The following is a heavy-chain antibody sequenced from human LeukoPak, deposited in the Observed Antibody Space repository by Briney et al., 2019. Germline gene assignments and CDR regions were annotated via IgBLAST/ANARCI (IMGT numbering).Heavy chain of an antibody. CDR1: GYTFTSYW. CDR2: IYPTDSDT. CDR3: ARRGYSGYDLQYFDS. D-gene: IGHD5-12*01. V-gene: IGHV5-51*01. J-gene: IGHJ4*02. Sequence: GESLKISCKGSGYTFTSYWIAWVRQMPGKGLEWVGLIYPTDSDTRYSPSFQGQVTISADKSNSTAYLQWNSLKASDTAMYYCARRGYSGYDLQYFDSWGQGTLVTVSS.